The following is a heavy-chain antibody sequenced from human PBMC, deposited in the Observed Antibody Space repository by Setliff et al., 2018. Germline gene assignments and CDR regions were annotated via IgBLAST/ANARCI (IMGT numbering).Heavy chain of an antibody. J-gene: IGHJ4*02. CDR3: RVWIGDLSRDF. V-gene: IGHV3-53*01. D-gene: IGHD3-10*01. CDR2: LYGGGNT. CDR1: GFTVSSND. Sequence: GGSLRLSCAASGFTVSSNDMSWVRQAPGKGLEWIALLYGGGNTFYADSVKGRFTISGDSSKNAVYLQMNSLRADDTAVYYCRVWIGDLSRDFWGRGTLVTVSS.